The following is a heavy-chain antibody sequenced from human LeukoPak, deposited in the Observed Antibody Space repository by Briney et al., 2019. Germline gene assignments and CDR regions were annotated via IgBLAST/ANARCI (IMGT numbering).Heavy chain of an antibody. V-gene: IGHV4-59*11. J-gene: IGHJ4*02. Sequence: PSETLSLTCTVSGASISRHYGSWIRQPPGKGLDGIGYIYYRGSTTYKPSLKSRVTISVDTSKNQFSLKLSSVTAADTAVYYCARDRYYYDSSGYSLFDYWGQGTLVTVSS. CDR2: IYYRGST. D-gene: IGHD3-22*01. CDR3: ARDRYYYDSSGYSLFDY. CDR1: GASISRHY.